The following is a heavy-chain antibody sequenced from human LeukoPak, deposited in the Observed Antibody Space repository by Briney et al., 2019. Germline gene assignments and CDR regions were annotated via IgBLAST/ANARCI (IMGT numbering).Heavy chain of an antibody. CDR2: IYSSGNT. Sequence: NPSETLSLTCTVSGDSISSYYWSWIRQPAGKGLEWIGRIYSSGNTNYSPSLKSRVTMSVDTSKNQFSLKMTSVTAADTAVYYCARGPASHILTGYYTSGAFDIWGQGTMVTVSS. D-gene: IGHD3-9*01. CDR1: GDSISSYY. CDR3: ARGPASHILTGYYTSGAFDI. V-gene: IGHV4-4*07. J-gene: IGHJ3*02.